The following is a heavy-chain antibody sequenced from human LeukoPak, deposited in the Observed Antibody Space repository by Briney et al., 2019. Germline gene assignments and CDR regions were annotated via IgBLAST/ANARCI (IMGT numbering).Heavy chain of an antibody. CDR3: ARDYYSCFDY. J-gene: IGHJ4*02. V-gene: IGHV3-74*01. D-gene: IGHD3-22*01. CDR2: INSEGSST. Sequence: GGSLTLSCAASGVTLSRYGMNWVRQAPGKGLVWVSRINSEGSSTTYADSVKGRFTISRDNAKNKLILQMNSLRAEDTAVYYCARDYYSCFDYWGQGTLVTVSS. CDR1: GVTLSRYG.